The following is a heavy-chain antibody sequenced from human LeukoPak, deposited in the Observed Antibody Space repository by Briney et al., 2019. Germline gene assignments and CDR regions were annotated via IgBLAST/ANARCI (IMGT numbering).Heavy chain of an antibody. CDR3: AYRGCSSTSCYAGPGGTDY. V-gene: IGHV3-9*01. CDR1: GFTFDDYA. D-gene: IGHD2-2*01. J-gene: IGHJ4*02. CDR2: ICWNSGSI. Sequence: GGSLRLSCAASGFTFDDYAMHWVRQAPGKGLEWVSGICWNSGSICYADSVKGRFTISRDNAKNSLYLQMNSLRAEDTAMYYCAYRGCSSTSCYAGPGGTDYWGQGTLVTVSS.